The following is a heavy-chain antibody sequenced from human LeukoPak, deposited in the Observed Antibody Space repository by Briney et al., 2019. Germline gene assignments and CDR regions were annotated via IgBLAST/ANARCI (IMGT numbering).Heavy chain of an antibody. J-gene: IGHJ4*02. Sequence: GGSLRLSCAASGFTFSSYGMHWVRQAPGKGLEWVAFIRYDGSNKYYADSVKGRSTISRDNSKNTLYLQMNSLRAEDTAVYYCAKFYGSGSYGTFDYWGQGTLVTVSS. CDR3: AKFYGSGSYGTFDY. CDR1: GFTFSSYG. D-gene: IGHD3-10*01. CDR2: IRYDGSNK. V-gene: IGHV3-30*02.